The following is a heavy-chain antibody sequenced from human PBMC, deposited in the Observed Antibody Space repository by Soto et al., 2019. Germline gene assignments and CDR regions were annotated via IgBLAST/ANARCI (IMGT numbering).Heavy chain of an antibody. CDR2: LSGSGDST. Sequence: EVQLLESGGGLVQPGGSLRLSCAASGFTFSSYAMRWVRQAPGKGLEWVSALSGSGDSTYYADSVKGPFTTARDNTKNTPYLQMSRLRAEDTAVYYCARRGSGCYYDYWGQGTLVTVSS. V-gene: IGHV3-23*01. D-gene: IGHD6-19*01. J-gene: IGHJ4*02. CDR3: ARRGSGCYYDY. CDR1: GFTFSSYA.